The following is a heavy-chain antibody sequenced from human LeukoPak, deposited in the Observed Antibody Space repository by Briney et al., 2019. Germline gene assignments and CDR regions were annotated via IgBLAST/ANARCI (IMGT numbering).Heavy chain of an antibody. Sequence: SVKVSCKASGGTFSSYAISWVRQAPGQGLEWMGGIIPIFGTANYAQKFQGRVTITTDESTNTAYMELSSLRSEDTAVYYCARERADCSSTSCYRGYNWFDPWGQGTLVTVSS. V-gene: IGHV1-69*05. CDR3: ARERADCSSTSCYRGYNWFDP. CDR2: IIPIFGTA. D-gene: IGHD2-2*01. CDR1: GGTFSSYA. J-gene: IGHJ5*02.